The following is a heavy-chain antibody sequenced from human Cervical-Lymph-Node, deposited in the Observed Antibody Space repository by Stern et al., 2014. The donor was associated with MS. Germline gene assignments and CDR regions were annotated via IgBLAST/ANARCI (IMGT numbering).Heavy chain of an antibody. J-gene: IGHJ4*01. CDR3: ALFSLVAGGDSGQN. Sequence: EVQLVESGGGLVQPGGSLRLSCAASGFTFSNYWMHWVRQAPGQGLQWVSLIKGDGSDIGYADSVKGRYTISRDNAKNTLYLQMNNLRAEDTAVYYCALFSLVAGGDSGQNWGHGTLVTVSS. D-gene: IGHD3-16*01. V-gene: IGHV3-74*01. CDR1: GFTFSNYW. CDR2: IKGDGSDI.